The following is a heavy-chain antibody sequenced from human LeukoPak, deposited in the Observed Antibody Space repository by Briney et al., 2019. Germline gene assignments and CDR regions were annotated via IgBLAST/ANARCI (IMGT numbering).Heavy chain of an antibody. Sequence: GGSLRLSCAASGFNVGSKHMNWVRQAPGKGLEWVSGIYPGGDSYYADSLKGRLIISRDISKNTVFLQMNSLRDEDTAVYYCGRLNFGDDYWGQGALVTDSS. CDR2: IYPGGDS. V-gene: IGHV3-53*01. CDR3: GRLNFGDDY. D-gene: IGHD4-17*01. CDR1: GFNVGSKH. J-gene: IGHJ4*02.